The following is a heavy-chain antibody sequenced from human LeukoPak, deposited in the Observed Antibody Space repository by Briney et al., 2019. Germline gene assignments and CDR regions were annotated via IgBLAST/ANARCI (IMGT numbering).Heavy chain of an antibody. D-gene: IGHD2-21*02. CDR1: GFTFSSYW. CDR3: ATGYCGGDCQPDY. CDR2: IKQDGSEK. J-gene: IGHJ4*02. Sequence: GGSLRLSCAASGFTFSSYWMSWVRQAPGKGLEWVANIKQDGSEKYYVDSVKGRFTISRDNAKNSLYLQMNSLRAEDTAVYYCATGYCGGDCQPDYWGQGTLVTVSS. V-gene: IGHV3-7*03.